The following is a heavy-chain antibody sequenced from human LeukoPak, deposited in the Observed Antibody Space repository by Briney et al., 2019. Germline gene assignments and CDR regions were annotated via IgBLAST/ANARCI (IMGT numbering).Heavy chain of an antibody. CDR2: IYYNGST. D-gene: IGHD3-10*01. V-gene: IGHV4-39*01. CDR1: GGSISSSSHY. J-gene: IGHJ4*02. Sequence: SETLSLTCTVSGGSISSSSHYWGWIRQPPGKGLEWIGTIYYNGSTYYNATLKSRVTISVDTSKNQFSLKLRYVTAVDAEVYFCARHMEGSGSSSFDYWGQGTLVTVSS. CDR3: ARHMEGSGSSSFDY.